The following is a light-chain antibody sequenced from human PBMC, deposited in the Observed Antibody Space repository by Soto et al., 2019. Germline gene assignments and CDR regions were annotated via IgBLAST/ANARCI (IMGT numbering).Light chain of an antibody. CDR3: GTWDSSLGGGAYL. V-gene: IGLV1-51*01. CDR2: DND. J-gene: IGLJ1*01. CDR1: SSSIGNNY. Sequence: QSVLTQPPSVSAAPGQKVTISCSGGSSSIGNNYASWYQRLPGTAPKLLIYDNDQRPSGIPDRFSGSKSGTSATLGITGLQAGDEADYYCGTWDSSLGGGAYLFGTGTKLTVL.